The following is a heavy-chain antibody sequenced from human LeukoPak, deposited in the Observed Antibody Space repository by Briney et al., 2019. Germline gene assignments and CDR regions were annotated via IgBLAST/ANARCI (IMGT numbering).Heavy chain of an antibody. CDR1: GYTFTSYY. V-gene: IGHV1-46*01. D-gene: IGHD3-22*01. Sequence: ASVKVSCKASGYTFTSYYMHWVRQAPGQGLEWMGIINPSGGSTSYAQKFQGRVTMTRDTSTSTVYMELSSLRSEDTAVYYCAREAASSGYPDAFDIWGQGTMVTVSS. CDR2: INPSGGST. CDR3: AREAASSGYPDAFDI. J-gene: IGHJ3*02.